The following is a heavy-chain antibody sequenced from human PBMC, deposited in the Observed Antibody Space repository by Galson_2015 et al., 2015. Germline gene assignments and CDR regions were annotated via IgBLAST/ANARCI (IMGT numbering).Heavy chain of an antibody. CDR3: TRGVDATLARDDAFDI. V-gene: IGHV3-13*01. CDR1: EFTFSNYD. J-gene: IGHJ3*02. D-gene: IGHD3-10*01. Sequence: SLRLSCAASEFTFSNYDILWVRQATGKGLEWVSAIGTTGDTYYADSVKGRFTISRENAKNSLYLQMNSLTAGDTAVYYCTRGVDATLARDDAFDIWGQGTMVTVSP. CDR2: IGTTGDT.